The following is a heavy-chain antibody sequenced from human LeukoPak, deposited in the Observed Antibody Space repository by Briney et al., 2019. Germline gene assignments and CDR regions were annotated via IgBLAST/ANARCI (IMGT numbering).Heavy chain of an antibody. D-gene: IGHD1-26*01. J-gene: IGHJ4*02. CDR1: GGSFSGYY. Sequence: DPSETLSLTRAVYGGSFSGYYWSWIRQPPGKGLEWIGEINHSGSTNSNPSLKSRVTISVDASKNQFSLKLSSVTAADTAVYYCARGGWELPEGSLDNWGQGTLVTVSS. V-gene: IGHV4-34*01. CDR2: INHSGST. CDR3: ARGGWELPEGSLDN.